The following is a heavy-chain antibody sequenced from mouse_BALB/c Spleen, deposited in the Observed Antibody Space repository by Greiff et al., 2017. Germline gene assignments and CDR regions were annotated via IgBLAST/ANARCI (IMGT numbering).Heavy chain of an antibody. CDR2: ISSGGSYT. CDR3: ARQNGY. Sequence: EVKLVESGGDLVKPGGSLKLSCAASGFTFSSYGMSWVRQTPDKRLEWVATISSGGSYTYYPDSVKGRFTISRDNAKNTLYLQMSSLKSEDTAMYYCARQNGYWGQGTTLTVSS. CDR1: GFTFSSYG. V-gene: IGHV5-6*01. J-gene: IGHJ2*01.